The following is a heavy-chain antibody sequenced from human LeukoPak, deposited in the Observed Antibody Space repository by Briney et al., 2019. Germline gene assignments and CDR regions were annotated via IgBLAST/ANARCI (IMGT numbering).Heavy chain of an antibody. D-gene: IGHD5-12*01. CDR3: ARHPGGYPYYFDY. CDR2: IYYSGST. CDR1: GDSISSYY. Sequence: SETLSLPCTVSGDSISSYYWSWIRQPPGKGLEWIGYIYYSGSTNYNPSLKSRVTISVDTSKNQFSLKLSSVTAADTAVYYCARHPGGYPYYFDYWGQGTLVTVSS. V-gene: IGHV4-59*08. J-gene: IGHJ4*02.